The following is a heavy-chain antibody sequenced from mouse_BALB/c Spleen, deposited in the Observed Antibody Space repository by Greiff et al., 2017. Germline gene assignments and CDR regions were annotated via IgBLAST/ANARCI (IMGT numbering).Heavy chain of an antibody. V-gene: IGHV2-9*02. CDR1: GFSLTSYG. J-gene: IGHJ2*01. D-gene: IGHD2-1*01. CDR2: IWAGGST. Sequence: VKLMESGPGLVAPSQSLSITCTVSGFSLTSYGVHWVRQPPGKGLEWLGVIWAGGSTNYNSALMSRLSISKDNSKSQVFLKMNSLQTDDTAMYYCARDGNYYFDYWGQGTTRTVTS. CDR3: ARDGNYYFDY.